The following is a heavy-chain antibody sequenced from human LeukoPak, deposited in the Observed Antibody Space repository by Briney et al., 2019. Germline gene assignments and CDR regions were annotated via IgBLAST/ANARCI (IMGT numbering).Heavy chain of an antibody. Sequence: SVKVSCKASGGTFSSHAISWVRQAPGQGLEWMGGIIPIFGTANYAQKFQGRVTITADESTSTAYMELSSLRSEDTAVYYCARDTLGSGPAPYGMDVWGQGTTVTVSS. CDR2: IIPIFGTA. V-gene: IGHV1-69*13. J-gene: IGHJ6*02. CDR1: GGTFSSHA. CDR3: ARDTLGSGPAPYGMDV. D-gene: IGHD3-10*01.